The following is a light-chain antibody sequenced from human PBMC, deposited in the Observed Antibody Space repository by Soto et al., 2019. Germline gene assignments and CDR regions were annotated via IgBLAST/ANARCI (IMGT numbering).Light chain of an antibody. CDR3: QQYNNWPPRGT. Sequence: EIVMTQSPATLSVSPGERATLSCRASQSVSSNLAWYQQKPGQAPRLLIYGASTRATGIPARFSGSGSGTEFALTISILQSEDGAVYYCQQYNNWPPRGTFGQGTKVEIK. CDR1: QSVSSN. V-gene: IGKV3-15*01. J-gene: IGKJ1*01. CDR2: GAS.